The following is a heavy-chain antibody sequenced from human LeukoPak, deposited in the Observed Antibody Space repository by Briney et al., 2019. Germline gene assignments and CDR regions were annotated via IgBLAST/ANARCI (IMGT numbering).Heavy chain of an antibody. CDR2: IRYDGSNK. D-gene: IGHD6-19*01. J-gene: IGHJ4*02. V-gene: IGHV3-30*02. CDR1: GFTFSSYG. Sequence: GGSLRLSCAASGFTFSSYGMHWVRQAPGKGLEWVAFIRYDGSNKYYADSVKGRFTISRDNSKNTLYLQMNSLRAEDTAVYYCARGLAVAGTISSYWGQGTLVTVSS. CDR3: ARGLAVAGTISSY.